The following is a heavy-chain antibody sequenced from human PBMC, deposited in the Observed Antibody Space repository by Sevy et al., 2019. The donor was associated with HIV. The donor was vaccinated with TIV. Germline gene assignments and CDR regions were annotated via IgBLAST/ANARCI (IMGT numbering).Heavy chain of an antibody. V-gene: IGHV3-74*01. CDR1: GFTFSTYW. CDR3: FFWLGAADH. Sequence: GGSLRLSCAASGFTFSTYWMHWVRQVPGKGLVWVSRIKSDGSSIGYADSVKGRFTISRDNAKNTLYLQMNSLRPDDTAVYYCFFWLGAADHWGQGILVTVSS. CDR2: IKSDGSSI. D-gene: IGHD3-9*01. J-gene: IGHJ4*02.